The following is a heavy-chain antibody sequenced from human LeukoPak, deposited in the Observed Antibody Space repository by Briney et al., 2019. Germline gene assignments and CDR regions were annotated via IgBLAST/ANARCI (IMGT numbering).Heavy chain of an antibody. J-gene: IGHJ4*02. CDR1: GYTFISYG. D-gene: IGHD3-3*01. CDR3: ASMSGYYPSYYFDY. CDR2: ISAYNGNI. V-gene: IGHV1-18*01. Sequence: ASVKVSCKASGYTFISYGITWVRQAPGQGLEWLGRISAYNGNIDYAQKLQGRVTLTTDTSTSTAYMEVRSLRSDDTAAYYCASMSGYYPSYYFDYWGQGTLVTVSS.